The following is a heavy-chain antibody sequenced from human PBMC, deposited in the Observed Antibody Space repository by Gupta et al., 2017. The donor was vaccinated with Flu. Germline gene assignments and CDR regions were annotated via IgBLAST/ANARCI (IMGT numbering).Heavy chain of an antibody. CDR1: GGSISSSSYY. CDR3: ARRRILWWSHRYGMDV. Sequence: QLQLQESGPGLVKPSETLSLTCTVSGGSISSSSYYWGWIRQPPGKGLEWIGSIYYSGSTYYNPSLKSRVTISVDTSKNQFSLKLSSVTAADTAVYYCARRRILWWSHRYGMDVWGQGTTVTVSS. J-gene: IGHJ6*02. V-gene: IGHV4-39*01. CDR2: IYYSGST. D-gene: IGHD2-15*01.